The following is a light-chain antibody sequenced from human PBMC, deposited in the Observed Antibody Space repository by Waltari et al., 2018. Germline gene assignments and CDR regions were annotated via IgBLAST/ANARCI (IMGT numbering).Light chain of an antibody. V-gene: IGLV2-18*02. Sequence: QSALTQPPSVSLSPGPSVTIPCTVTNSDVGFCSRVSWYQQPPGTVPKLVIYEVTNRPSGVPDRFSGSKSGNTASLTISGLQAEDEADYYCASYTPSSALVFGGGTKVTVL. J-gene: IGLJ2*01. CDR3: ASYTPSSALV. CDR1: NSDVGFCSR. CDR2: EVT.